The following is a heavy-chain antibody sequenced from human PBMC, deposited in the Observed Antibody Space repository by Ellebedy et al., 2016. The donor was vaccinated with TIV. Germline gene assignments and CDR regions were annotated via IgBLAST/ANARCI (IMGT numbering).Heavy chain of an antibody. D-gene: IGHD2-15*01. Sequence: GESLKISCKGSGYSFTTYWIGWVRQMSGKGLEWMGIIYPGDSDTRYSPSFQGQVTISADKSISTAYLQWSSLKAADTAMYYCARVSEVAATPCSYWGQGTLVTVSS. J-gene: IGHJ4*02. V-gene: IGHV5-51*01. CDR2: IYPGDSDT. CDR1: GYSFTTYW. CDR3: ARVSEVAATPCSY.